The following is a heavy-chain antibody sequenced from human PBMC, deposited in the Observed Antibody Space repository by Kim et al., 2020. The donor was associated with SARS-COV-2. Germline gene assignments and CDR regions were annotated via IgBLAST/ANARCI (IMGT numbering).Heavy chain of an antibody. Sequence: GRFTISRDNAKNSLYLQMNSLRAEDTALYYCAKGLNVLRYFDWLLPNFDYWGQGTLVTVSS. D-gene: IGHD3-9*01. CDR3: AKGLNVLRYFDWLLPNFDY. V-gene: IGHV3-9*01. J-gene: IGHJ4*02.